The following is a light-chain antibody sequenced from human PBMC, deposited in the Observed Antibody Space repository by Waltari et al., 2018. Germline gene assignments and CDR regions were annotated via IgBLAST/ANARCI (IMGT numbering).Light chain of an antibody. CDR3: QSYDSSLSGSV. CDR2: GND. V-gene: IGLV1-40*01. J-gene: IGLJ3*02. Sequence: QSVLTQPPSVSGAPGQRVTISCTGSYSNIGAGYEVHWYQQLPGTAPKLLISGNDNRPSGVPDRFSGSQSGTSASLAITGLQAEDEADYYCQSYDSSLSGSVLGGGTKLTVL. CDR1: YSNIGAGYE.